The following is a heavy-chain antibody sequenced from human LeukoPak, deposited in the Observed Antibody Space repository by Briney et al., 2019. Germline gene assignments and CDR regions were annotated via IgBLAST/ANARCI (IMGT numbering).Heavy chain of an antibody. Sequence: SETLSLTCAVSGDSISSGGYSWSWIRQPPGKGLEWVAYIHDSGSTYNNPSLKTRLSISIDTSKNQFSLKLNSVTAADTAVYYCARVVAAAGNNWFDPWGQGTLVTVSS. CDR2: IHDSGST. D-gene: IGHD6-13*01. J-gene: IGHJ5*02. CDR1: GDSISSGGYS. CDR3: ARVVAAAGNNWFDP. V-gene: IGHV4-30-4*07.